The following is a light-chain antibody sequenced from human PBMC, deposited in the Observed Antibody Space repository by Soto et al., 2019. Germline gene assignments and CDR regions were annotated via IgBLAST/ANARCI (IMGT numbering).Light chain of an antibody. CDR3: QSYDSSLSAYV. J-gene: IGLJ1*01. Sequence: QSVLTRPPSVAGAPGQRVTISCTGSSSNIGAGYDVHWYQQLPGTAPKLLIFRNNNRPSGVPDRFSGSKSGTSASLAITGLQAEDEADYYCQSYDSSLSAYVFATGTKV. CDR2: RNN. CDR1: SSNIGAGYD. V-gene: IGLV1-40*01.